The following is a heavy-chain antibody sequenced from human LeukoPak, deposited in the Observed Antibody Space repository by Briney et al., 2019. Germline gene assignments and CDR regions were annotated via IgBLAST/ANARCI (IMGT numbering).Heavy chain of an antibody. J-gene: IGHJ4*02. Sequence: GASVKVSCKASVYTFINYAMHWVRQAPGQRLEWMGWIDAYNGNTKFSQKFQGRVTITRDTSASTAYMDLSSLRSEDTAVYYCARGSSSDWPLEYWGQGILVTVCS. V-gene: IGHV1-3*01. CDR1: VYTFINYA. D-gene: IGHD6-19*01. CDR2: IDAYNGNT. CDR3: ARGSSSDWPLEY.